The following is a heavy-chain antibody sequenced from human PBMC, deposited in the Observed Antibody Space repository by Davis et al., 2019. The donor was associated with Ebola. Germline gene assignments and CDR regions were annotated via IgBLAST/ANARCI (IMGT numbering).Heavy chain of an antibody. J-gene: IGHJ5*02. CDR3: ASLGTTISPPLFDP. CDR1: GFTFSDYW. V-gene: IGHV3-74*01. Sequence: HTGGSLRLSCAASGFTFSDYWMHWVRQAPGKGLVWVSRVNDDGSSTTYADFVRGRFTISRDNAKNTLYLQMNSLRAEDTAVYYCASLGTTISPPLFDPWGQGTLVTVSS. CDR2: VNDDGSST. D-gene: IGHD4-11*01.